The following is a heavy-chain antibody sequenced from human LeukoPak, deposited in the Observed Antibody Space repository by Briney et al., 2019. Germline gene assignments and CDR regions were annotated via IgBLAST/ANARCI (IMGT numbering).Heavy chain of an antibody. V-gene: IGHV3-66*02. CDR3: ARDQDPCDFTIFGVVGAFDI. CDR1: GFTVSSNY. D-gene: IGHD3-3*01. J-gene: IGHJ3*02. Sequence: GGSLRLSCAASGFTVSSNYMSWVRQAPGKGLEWVSVIYSGGSTYYADSVKGRFTISRDNSKNTLYLQMNSLRAEDTAVYYCARDQDPCDFTIFGVVGAFDIWGQGTMVTVSS. CDR2: IYSGGST.